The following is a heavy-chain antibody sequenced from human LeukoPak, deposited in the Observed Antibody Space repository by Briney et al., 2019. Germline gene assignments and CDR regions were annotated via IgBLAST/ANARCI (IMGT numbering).Heavy chain of an antibody. Sequence: PGGSLRLSCVASGFTLSSHWMSWVRQAPGKGLEWVANIKQDGSEKRYVDSVKGRFTISRDNAETSLYLEMNSLRAEDTAVYYCTRYSYNSGPNDYWGQGTLVTVSS. J-gene: IGHJ4*02. CDR3: TRYSYNSGPNDY. CDR1: GFTLSSHW. D-gene: IGHD3-10*01. CDR2: IKQDGSEK. V-gene: IGHV3-7*01.